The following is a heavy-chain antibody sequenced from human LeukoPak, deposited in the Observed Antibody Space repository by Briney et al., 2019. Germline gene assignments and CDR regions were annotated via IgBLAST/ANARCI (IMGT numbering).Heavy chain of an antibody. Sequence: PGGSLRLSCAASGFTFSSYGMSWVRQAPGKGLEWVSAISGSGGSTYYADSVKGRFTISRDNSKNTLYLQMNSPRAEDTAVYYCANYRSYLRYWGQGTLVTVSS. CDR3: ANYRSYLRY. CDR2: ISGSGGST. CDR1: GFTFSSYG. V-gene: IGHV3-23*01. D-gene: IGHD3-16*02. J-gene: IGHJ4*02.